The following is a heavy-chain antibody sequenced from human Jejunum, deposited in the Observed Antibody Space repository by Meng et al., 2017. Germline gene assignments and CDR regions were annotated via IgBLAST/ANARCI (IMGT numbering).Heavy chain of an antibody. Sequence: GESLKISCAASGFTFSSYWMSWVRQAPGKGLEWVANIKQDGSEKYPVDSVKGRFSISRDNAKRSLFLQMNSLRAEDTAVYYCARDLDVCLGYRAGGGAAFDYWGQGTMVTVSS. CDR3: ARDLDVCLGYRAGGGAAFDY. V-gene: IGHV3-7*01. CDR1: GFTFSSYW. D-gene: IGHD3-16*01. J-gene: IGHJ4*02. CDR2: IKQDGSEK.